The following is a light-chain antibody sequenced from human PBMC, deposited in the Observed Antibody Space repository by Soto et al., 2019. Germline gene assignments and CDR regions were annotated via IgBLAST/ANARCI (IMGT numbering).Light chain of an antibody. CDR3: SSYTGSNIRYV. CDR1: SNDVGGYNY. Sequence: QSVLTQPASVSGSPGQSITIACTGTSNDVGGYNYVSWYQHHPGKAPKLMIYEVSDRPSGVSNRFSGSESGNTASLTISGLQAEDEADYYCSSYTGSNIRYVFGAGTKATVL. CDR2: EVS. V-gene: IGLV2-14*01. J-gene: IGLJ1*01.